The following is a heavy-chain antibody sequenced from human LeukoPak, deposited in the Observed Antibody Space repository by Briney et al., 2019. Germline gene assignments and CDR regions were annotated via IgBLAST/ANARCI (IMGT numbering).Heavy chain of an antibody. CDR2: ISGSGGST. Sequence: PGGSLRLSCAASGFTFSSYAMSWVRQAPGKGLEWVSAISGSGGSTYYADSVKGRFTISRDNSKNTLYLQMNSLRAEDTAVYCCAKNYYDSSGLSYWGQGTLVTVSS. D-gene: IGHD3-22*01. CDR1: GFTFSSYA. CDR3: AKNYYDSSGLSY. J-gene: IGHJ4*02. V-gene: IGHV3-23*01.